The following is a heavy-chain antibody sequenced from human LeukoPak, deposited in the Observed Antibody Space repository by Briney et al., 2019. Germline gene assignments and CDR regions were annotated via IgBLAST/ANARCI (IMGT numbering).Heavy chain of an antibody. CDR2: ISAYNGNT. J-gene: IGHJ5*02. V-gene: IGHV1-18*04. D-gene: IGHD3-9*01. Sequence: ASVKVSCKASGYTFTSYGISWVRQAPGQGLEWMGWISAYNGNTNYAQKLQGRVTMTTDTSTSTAYMELRSLRSDDTAVYYCARVGDDYDILTNWSDPWGQGTLVTVSS. CDR3: ARVGDDYDILTNWSDP. CDR1: GYTFTSYG.